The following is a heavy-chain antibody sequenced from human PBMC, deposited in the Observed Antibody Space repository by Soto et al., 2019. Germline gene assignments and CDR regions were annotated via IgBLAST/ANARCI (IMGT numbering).Heavy chain of an antibody. D-gene: IGHD3-3*02. Sequence: QVQLVQSGAEVKKPGASVKVSCKASGYTFTSYGISWVRQAPGQGLEWMGWISAYNGNTNYAQKLQGRVTMTTDTSTSTADMELRSLRSDDTTVYYCARDRGISPFYYYYTDVWGKGTTVTVSS. J-gene: IGHJ6*03. CDR3: ARDRGISPFYYYYTDV. V-gene: IGHV1-18*01. CDR2: ISAYNGNT. CDR1: GYTFTSYG.